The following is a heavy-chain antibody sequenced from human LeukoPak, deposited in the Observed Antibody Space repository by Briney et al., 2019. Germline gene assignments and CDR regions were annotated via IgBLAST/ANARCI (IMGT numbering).Heavy chain of an antibody. Sequence: PSETLSLTCTVSGGSISSSSYYWGWIRQPPGKGLEWIGSIYYSGSTYYNPSLKSRVTISVDTSKNQFSLKLSSVTAADTAVYYCARVIPYYYGSGSRTPPVDYWGQGTLVTVSS. CDR1: GGSISSSSYY. D-gene: IGHD3-10*01. CDR3: ARVIPYYYGSGSRTPPVDY. V-gene: IGHV4-39*07. CDR2: IYYSGST. J-gene: IGHJ4*02.